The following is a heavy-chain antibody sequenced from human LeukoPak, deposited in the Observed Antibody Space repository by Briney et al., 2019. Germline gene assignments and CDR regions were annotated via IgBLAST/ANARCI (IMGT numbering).Heavy chain of an antibody. CDR1: GFTFRRYE. Sequence: GGALRLSCATSGFTFRRYEVNLGRQAPGKGLEGLSYICTSGTTVYSADSGKGRFSISRDNAKNSLYLQMNSLRADDTAVYYCARLAAAGTYYFDNWGQGTLVTVSS. J-gene: IGHJ4*02. V-gene: IGHV3-48*03. D-gene: IGHD6-13*01. CDR2: ICTSGTTV. CDR3: ARLAAAGTYYFDN.